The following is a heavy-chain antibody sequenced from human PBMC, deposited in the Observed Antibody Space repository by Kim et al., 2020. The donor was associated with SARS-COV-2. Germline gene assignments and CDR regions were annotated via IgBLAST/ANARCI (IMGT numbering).Heavy chain of an antibody. J-gene: IGHJ4*02. CDR2: IFPSGPDT. Sequence: GESLKISCKASGYTFINSWIAWVRQTPEKGLEWMGLIFPSGPDTRYSPSFQGQVTISADTSLTTAYLQWSSLKASDTAIYYCGRRKGYSGWITDYWGQGTRVTVSS. V-gene: IGHV5-51*01. CDR1: GYTFINSW. D-gene: IGHD5-12*01. CDR3: GRRKGYSGWITDY.